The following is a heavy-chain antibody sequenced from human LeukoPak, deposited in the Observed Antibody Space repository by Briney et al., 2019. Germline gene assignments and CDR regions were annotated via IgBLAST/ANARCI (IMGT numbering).Heavy chain of an antibody. CDR1: GFTFSSYS. CDR2: ISSSSSYI. J-gene: IGHJ6*04. CDR3: AELGITMIGGV. V-gene: IGHV3-21*01. Sequence: GGSLRLSCAASGFTFSSYSMNWVRQAPGKGLEWVSSISSSSSYINYADSVRGRFTISRDNAKNSLFLQMDSLTGEDTAVYYCAELGITMIGGVWGKGTTVTISS. D-gene: IGHD3-10*02.